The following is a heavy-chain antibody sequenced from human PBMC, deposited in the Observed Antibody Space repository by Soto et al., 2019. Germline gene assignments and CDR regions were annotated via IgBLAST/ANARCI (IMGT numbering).Heavy chain of an antibody. CDR2: IDPIVGST. D-gene: IGHD3-22*01. CDR1: GYTSTSYH. Sequence: ASVKVSCKASGYTSTSYHMHWVRQAPGQGLEWMGIIDPIVGSTSYAQKFQGRVTMTRDTSTSTVYMELSSLRSEDTAVYYCARAEHYDSSGYYYPFDYWGQGALVTVSS. J-gene: IGHJ4*02. V-gene: IGHV1-46*01. CDR3: ARAEHYDSSGYYYPFDY.